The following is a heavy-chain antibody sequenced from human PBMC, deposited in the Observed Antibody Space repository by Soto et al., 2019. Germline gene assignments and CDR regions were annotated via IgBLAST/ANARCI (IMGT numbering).Heavy chain of an antibody. Sequence: EVQLVESGGGLVKPGGSLRLSCAASGFTFSNAWMNWVRQAPGKGLEWVGRIKSKTDGGTTDYAAPVKGRFTISRDDSKNTLYLQMNSLKTEDTVVYYCTTDQRDEPAMVRGVPPNPGETLTGYYYGMDVWGQGTTVTVSS. V-gene: IGHV3-15*07. CDR1: GFTFSNAW. CDR2: IKSKTDGGTT. J-gene: IGHJ6*02. CDR3: TTDQRDEPAMVRGVPPNPGETLTGYYYGMDV. D-gene: IGHD3-10*01.